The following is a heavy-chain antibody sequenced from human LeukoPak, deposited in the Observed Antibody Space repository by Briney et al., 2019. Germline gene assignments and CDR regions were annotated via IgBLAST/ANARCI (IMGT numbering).Heavy chain of an antibody. J-gene: IGHJ3*02. V-gene: IGHV1-24*01. CDR3: ATGRDSSGYYYRAFDI. CDR1: GYTLTELS. Sequence: ASVKVSCKVSGYTLTELSMHWVRQAPGKGLEWMGGFDPEDGETIYAQKFQGRVTMTEDTSTDTAYMELSSLRSEDTAVYYCATGRDSSGYYYRAFDIWGQGTMVTVSS. D-gene: IGHD3-22*01. CDR2: FDPEDGET.